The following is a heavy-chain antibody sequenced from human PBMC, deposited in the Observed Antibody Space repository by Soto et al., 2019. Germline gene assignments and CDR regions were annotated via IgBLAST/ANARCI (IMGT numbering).Heavy chain of an antibody. Sequence: PSETLSLTCAVSGGSISSSNWWRWVRQPPGKGLEWIGEIYHSASTNYNPSLKSRVTISVDKSTNQFSLKLSSVTAADTAVYYCARAEYSSRWPNWFDRWGQVTLVT. J-gene: IGHJ5*02. D-gene: IGHD6-13*01. CDR1: GGSISSSNW. CDR3: ARAEYSSRWPNWFDR. V-gene: IGHV4-4*02. CDR2: IYHSAST.